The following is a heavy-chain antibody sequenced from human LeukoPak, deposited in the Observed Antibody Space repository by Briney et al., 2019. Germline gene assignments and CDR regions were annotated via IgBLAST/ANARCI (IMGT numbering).Heavy chain of an antibody. D-gene: IGHD3-10*01. CDR2: IYYSGST. CDR1: GGSISSYY. J-gene: IGHJ3*02. Sequence: PSETLSLTCTVSGGSISSYYWSWIRQPPGKGLEWMGYIYYSGSTNYNPSLKSRATISVDTSKSQISLKLTSVTAADTALYYCARAMRPYGNDALYIWGQGTMVTVSS. CDR3: ARAMRPYGNDALYI. V-gene: IGHV4-59*08.